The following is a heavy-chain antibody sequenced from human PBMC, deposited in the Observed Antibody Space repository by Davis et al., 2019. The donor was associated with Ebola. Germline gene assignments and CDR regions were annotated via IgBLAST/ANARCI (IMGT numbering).Heavy chain of an antibody. J-gene: IGHJ5*02. CDR3: SRHSGCSSSRCYRMRIVS. CDR1: GGTISTYT. Sequence: SVKVSCKASGGTISTYTISWVRQAPGQGLEWMGGIVPMLGTANYAQKFQGRVTITADKSTSTAYMELTNLRSEDTAVYYCSRHSGCSSSRCYRMRIVSWGQGSLVTVSS. CDR2: IVPMLGTA. V-gene: IGHV1-69*06. D-gene: IGHD2-2*01.